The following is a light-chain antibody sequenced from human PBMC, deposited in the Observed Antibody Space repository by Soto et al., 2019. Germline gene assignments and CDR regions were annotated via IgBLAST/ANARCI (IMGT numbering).Light chain of an antibody. V-gene: IGLV2-14*01. CDR3: SSYTTTDTYV. CDR2: DVS. J-gene: IGLJ1*01. CDR1: SSDVGGYNY. Sequence: QSALTQPASVSGSPGQSITISCTRTSSDVGGYNYVSWFQQYPGKAPKLMIYDVSTRPSGVSNRFSGSKSGNTASLTISGLQAEDEADYYCSSYTTTDTYVFGTGTKLTVL.